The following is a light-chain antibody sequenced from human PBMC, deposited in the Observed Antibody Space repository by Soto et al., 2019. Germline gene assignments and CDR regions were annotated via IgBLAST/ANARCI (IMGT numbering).Light chain of an antibody. J-gene: IGLJ1*01. Sequence: QCVLPHPPSASWSPGRSVTISCTGTSSDVGGYDYVSWYQQHPGTAPKLILYEVNNRPSGVSNRFSGSKSGNTASLIISGLQTEEEANYYCRAYTTSNNIIFGTGTKVTXL. CDR3: RAYTTSNNII. CDR2: EVN. V-gene: IGLV2-14*01. CDR1: SSDVGGYDY.